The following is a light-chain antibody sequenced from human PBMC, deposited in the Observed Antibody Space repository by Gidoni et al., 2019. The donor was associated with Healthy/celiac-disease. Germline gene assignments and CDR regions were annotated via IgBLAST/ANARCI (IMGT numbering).Light chain of an antibody. CDR2: SNN. Sequence: QSVLTQPPSASGTPGQKVTIPCSGSRSTIGSNTVNWYQQLPGTAPKLLIYSNNQRPSGVPDRFSGSKSGTSASLASSGRQSEDDADYYCAAWDDSLNGVVFGGGPKLTVL. CDR3: AAWDDSLNGVV. J-gene: IGLJ2*01. V-gene: IGLV1-44*01. CDR1: RSTIGSNT.